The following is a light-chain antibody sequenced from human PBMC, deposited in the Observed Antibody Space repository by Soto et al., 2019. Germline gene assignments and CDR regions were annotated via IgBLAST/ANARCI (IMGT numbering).Light chain of an antibody. CDR3: QQSSIAPIT. J-gene: IGKJ5*01. CDR2: AAS. V-gene: IGKV1-39*01. Sequence: IQLTQFPSSLSASVGDRVAITCRTSQCINTYLNWYQQKPGRAPNLLIYAASSLQSGIPSRFTGSGAGTDFTLTITGLQPEDFATYYCQQSSIAPITFGQGTRLEI. CDR1: QCINTY.